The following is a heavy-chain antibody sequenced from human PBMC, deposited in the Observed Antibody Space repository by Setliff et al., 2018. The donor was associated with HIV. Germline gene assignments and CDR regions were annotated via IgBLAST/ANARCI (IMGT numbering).Heavy chain of an antibody. CDR1: GFTFTSYW. CDR2: INQDGSEK. J-gene: IGHJ5*02. D-gene: IGHD5-12*01. CDR3: ARVASGYDYGWLDP. V-gene: IGHV3-7*01. Sequence: GSLRLSCAASGFTFTSYWMIWVRQAPGKGLEWVANINQDGSEKNYVDSVKGRFTVSRDNAKNTLYLQMNSLRAEDTAVYYCARVASGYDYGWLDPWGQGTLVTVSS.